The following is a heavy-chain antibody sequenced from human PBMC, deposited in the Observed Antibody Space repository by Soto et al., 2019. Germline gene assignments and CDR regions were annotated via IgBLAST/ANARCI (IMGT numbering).Heavy chain of an antibody. V-gene: IGHV1-18*01. CDR1: GYTFTRYG. CDR2: INTYNGNT. Sequence: QVQLVQSGAEVKNPGASVKVSCKASGYTFTRYGIGWARQAPGQGLEWMGWINTYNGNTNYAQNVQGGVTLTTDTSTSTAYMGLSSLRSNDTAIYYCAMVDVYVTPSPQDVWGQGTTVIVSS. D-gene: IGHD3-16*01. J-gene: IGHJ6*02. CDR3: AMVDVYVTPSPQDV.